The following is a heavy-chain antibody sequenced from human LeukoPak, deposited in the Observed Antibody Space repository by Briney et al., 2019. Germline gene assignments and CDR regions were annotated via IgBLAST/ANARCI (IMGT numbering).Heavy chain of an antibody. Sequence: VASVKVSCKASGYTFINYGISWVRQAPGQGLEWMGWISRYSGNTNYALELQGRVTMTTDTSTSTAYMELRSLRSDDTAVYYCARYIAVADYFDYWGQGTLVTVSS. CDR1: GYTFINYG. CDR3: ARYIAVADYFDY. V-gene: IGHV1-18*01. J-gene: IGHJ4*02. CDR2: ISRYSGNT. D-gene: IGHD6-19*01.